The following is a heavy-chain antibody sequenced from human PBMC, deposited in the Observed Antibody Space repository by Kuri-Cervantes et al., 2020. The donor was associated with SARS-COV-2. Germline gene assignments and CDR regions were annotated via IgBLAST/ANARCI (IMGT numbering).Heavy chain of an antibody. CDR1: AFTFNNYG. V-gene: IGHV3-23*01. Sequence: GESLKISCAASAFTFNNYGMSWVRQAPGKGLEWVAIISYSGENTYYADSVKGRFTISRDNSKNTVYLQMNSLRAEDTAIYHCAKGSRRSVASIKFDYWGQGTLVTVSS. CDR3: AKGSRRSVASIKFDY. D-gene: IGHD5-12*01. J-gene: IGHJ4*02. CDR2: ISYSGENT.